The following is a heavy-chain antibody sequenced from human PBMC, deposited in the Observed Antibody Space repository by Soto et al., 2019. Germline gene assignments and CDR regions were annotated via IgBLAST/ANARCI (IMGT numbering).Heavy chain of an antibody. CDR2: ISHDGNNK. Sequence: QVQLVESGGGVVQPGRSLRLSCAASGFTFNRHPLHWVRQAPGKGLEWVAVISHDGNNKYYADSVKGRFTISRDNSMHMLYLQMHGLSTEDTAIFYCARASVHIYARLHGPVDRWGQGALVTVST. V-gene: IGHV3-30-3*01. CDR1: GFTFNRHP. D-gene: IGHD2-8*01. CDR3: ARASVHIYARLHGPVDR. J-gene: IGHJ5*02.